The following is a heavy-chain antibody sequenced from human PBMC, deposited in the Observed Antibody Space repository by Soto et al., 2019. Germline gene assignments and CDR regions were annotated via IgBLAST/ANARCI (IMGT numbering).Heavy chain of an antibody. Sequence: GGSLRLSCAASGFTFSSYAMSWVRQAPGKGLEWVSAISGSGGSTYYADSVKGRFTISRDNSKNTLYLQMNSLRAEDTAVYYCATRGATMVRGVIPTSSYYMDVWGKGTTVTVSS. D-gene: IGHD3-10*01. CDR1: GFTFSSYA. CDR3: ATRGATMVRGVIPTSSYYMDV. J-gene: IGHJ6*03. V-gene: IGHV3-23*01. CDR2: ISGSGGST.